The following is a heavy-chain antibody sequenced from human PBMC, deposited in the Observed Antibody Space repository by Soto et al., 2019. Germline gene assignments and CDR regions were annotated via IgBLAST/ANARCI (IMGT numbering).Heavy chain of an antibody. CDR3: ARVVYGGAFDI. V-gene: IGHV1-69*13. D-gene: IGHD4-17*01. CDR2: NNPIFGTP. Sequence: SVKVSCKASGGTFSNYAFSWVRQAPGQGLEWMGGNNPIFGTPNYAQKFKGRLTIIADESASTVYMGLSSLRSDDTAVYYCARVVYGGAFDIWGQGTMVTVSS. J-gene: IGHJ3*02. CDR1: GGTFSNYA.